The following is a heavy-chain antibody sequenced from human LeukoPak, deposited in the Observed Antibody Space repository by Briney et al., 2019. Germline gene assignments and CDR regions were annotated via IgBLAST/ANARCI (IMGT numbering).Heavy chain of an antibody. D-gene: IGHD3-16*01. CDR1: GFTFSSYA. CDR2: ISYDGSNK. CDR3: AKDTPLCYFDY. V-gene: IGHV3-30*18. Sequence: PGGSLRLSCAASGFTFSSYAMSWVRQAPGKGLEWVAVISYDGSNKYYADSVKGRFTISRDNSKNTLYLQMNSLRADDTAVYYCAKDTPLCYFDYWGQGTLVTVSS. J-gene: IGHJ4*02.